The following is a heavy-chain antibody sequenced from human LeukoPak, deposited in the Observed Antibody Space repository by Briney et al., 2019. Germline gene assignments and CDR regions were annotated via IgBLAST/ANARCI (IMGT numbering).Heavy chain of an antibody. CDR1: GSTFSSYS. CDR3: ARLPTLYYDILTGYHDY. J-gene: IGHJ4*02. Sequence: PGGSLRLSCAASGSTFSSYSMNWVRQAPGKGLEWVSSISSSSSYIYYADSVKGRFTISRDNAKNSLYLQMNSLRAEDTAVYYCARLPTLYYDILTGYHDYWGQGTLVTVSS. D-gene: IGHD3-9*01. CDR2: ISSSSSYI. V-gene: IGHV3-21*01.